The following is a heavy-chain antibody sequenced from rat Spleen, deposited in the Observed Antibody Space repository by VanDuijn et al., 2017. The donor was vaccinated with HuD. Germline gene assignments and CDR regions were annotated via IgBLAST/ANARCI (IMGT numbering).Heavy chain of an antibody. V-gene: IGHV5-20*01. CDR3: TTVGRTGF. J-gene: IGHJ3*01. CDR1: GFTFSDFD. CDR2: ISYDGGRT. Sequence: EVQLVESGGGLVQPGRSLNLSCEASGFTFSDFDMAWVRQAPAKGLEWVASISYDGGRTYYRDSVKGRFSISRENAKSSLYLQMDSLTSEDTATYYCTTVGRTGFWGQGTLVTVSS. D-gene: IGHD1-4*01.